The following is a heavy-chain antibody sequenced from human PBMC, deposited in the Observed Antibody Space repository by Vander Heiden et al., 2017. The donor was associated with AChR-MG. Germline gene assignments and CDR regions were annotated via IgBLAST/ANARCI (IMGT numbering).Heavy chain of an antibody. J-gene: IGHJ6*02. Sequence: QVQLVQSGAEVKKPGSSVKVSCKASGGTFSSYAISWVRQAPGQGLEWMGGIIPIFGTANYAQKFQGRVTITADESTSTAYMELSSLRSEDTAVYYCASLHCSSTSCYNYYYYGMDVWGQGTTVTVSS. CDR1: GGTFSSYA. CDR3: ASLHCSSTSCYNYYYYGMDV. CDR2: IIPIFGTA. V-gene: IGHV1-69*01. D-gene: IGHD2-2*01.